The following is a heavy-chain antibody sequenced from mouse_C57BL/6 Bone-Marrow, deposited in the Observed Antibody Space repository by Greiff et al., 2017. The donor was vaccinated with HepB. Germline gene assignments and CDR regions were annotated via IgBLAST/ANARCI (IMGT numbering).Heavy chain of an antibody. D-gene: IGHD3-1*01. Sequence: QVQLQQPGAELVMPGASVKLSCKASGYTFTSYWMHWVKQRPGQGLEWIGEIDPSDSYTNYNQKFKGKSTLTVDKSSSTAYMQLSSLTSEDSAVYYCARAGLRVNYGGRGTAITVSA. CDR1: GYTFTSYW. CDR2: IDPSDSYT. J-gene: IGHJ2*01. V-gene: IGHV1-69*01. CDR3: ARAGLRVNY.